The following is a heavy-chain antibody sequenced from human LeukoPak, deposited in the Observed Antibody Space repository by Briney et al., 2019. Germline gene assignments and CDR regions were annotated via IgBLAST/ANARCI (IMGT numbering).Heavy chain of an antibody. CDR1: GGTFSSYA. CDR2: IIPIFGTA. V-gene: IGHV1-69*05. CDR3: ARTRYYDSSGGDY. J-gene: IGHJ4*02. Sequence: GASVKVSCKASGGTFSSYAISWVRQAPGQGLEWMGRIIPIFGTANYAQKIQGRVTITTDESTSTAYMELSSLRSEDTAVYYCARTRYYDSSGGDYWGQGTLVTVSS. D-gene: IGHD3-22*01.